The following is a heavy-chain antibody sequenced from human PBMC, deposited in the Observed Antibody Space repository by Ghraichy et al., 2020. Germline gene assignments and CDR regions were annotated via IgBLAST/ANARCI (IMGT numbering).Heavy chain of an antibody. J-gene: IGHJ4*02. CDR1: GGSISSYY. D-gene: IGHD3-10*01. Sequence: SETLSITCTVSGGSISSYYWSWIRQPPGKGLEWIGYIYYSGSTNYNPSLKSRVTISVDTSKNQFSLKLSSVTAADTAVYYCARDLVRGVIGYHYFDYWGQGTLVTVSS. CDR3: ARDLVRGVIGYHYFDY. CDR2: IYYSGST. V-gene: IGHV4-59*01.